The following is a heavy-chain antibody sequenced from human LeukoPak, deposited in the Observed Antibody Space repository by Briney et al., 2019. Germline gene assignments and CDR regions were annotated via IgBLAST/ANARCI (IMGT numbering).Heavy chain of an antibody. D-gene: IGHD2-2*01. CDR3: ARSGYCSSTSCYFSSFWFDP. J-gene: IGHJ5*02. V-gene: IGHV4-59*01. Sequence: SETLSLTCTVSGGSISSYYWSWIRQPPGKGLEWIGYIYYSGSTNYNPSLKSRVTISVDTSKNQFSLKLSSVTTADTAVYYCARSGYCSSTSCYFSSFWFDPWGQGTLVTVSS. CDR2: IYYSGST. CDR1: GGSISSYY.